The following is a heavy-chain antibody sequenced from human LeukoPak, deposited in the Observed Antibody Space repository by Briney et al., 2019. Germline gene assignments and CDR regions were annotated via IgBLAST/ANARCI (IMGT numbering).Heavy chain of an antibody. D-gene: IGHD3-22*01. CDR2: INTRSSTI. CDR1: GFTFSSYS. V-gene: IGHV3-48*04. J-gene: IGHJ4*02. CDR3: ASHLDSSGYYLDY. Sequence: PGGSLRLSCAASGFTFSSYSLNWVRQTPGKGLEWISYINTRSSTIYYADSVKGRFTISRDNAKNSLYLQMNSLRAEDTALYYCASHLDSSGYYLDYWGQGTLVTVSS.